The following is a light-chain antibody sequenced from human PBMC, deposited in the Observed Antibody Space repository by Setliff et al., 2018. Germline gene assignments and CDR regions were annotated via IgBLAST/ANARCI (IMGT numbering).Light chain of an antibody. Sequence: QSVLTQPRSVSGSPGQSVTISCTGISSDVGGYNYVSWYQQHPGKAPKLMIYDVSKRPSGVPDRFSGSKSGNTASLTISGLQAEDEADYYCCSYAGSNNYVFGTGTKVTVL. CDR2: DVS. CDR1: SSDVGGYNY. J-gene: IGLJ1*01. CDR3: CSYAGSNNYV. V-gene: IGLV2-11*01.